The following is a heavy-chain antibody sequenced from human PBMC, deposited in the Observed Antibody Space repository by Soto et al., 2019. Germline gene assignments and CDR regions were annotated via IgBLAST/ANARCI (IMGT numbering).Heavy chain of an antibody. CDR1: GGSFTTDS. D-gene: IGHD5-12*01. CDR2: INPLFRTP. Sequence: QVHLVQSEAEVRKPGSSVKVSCKSSGGSFTTDSIIWVRQAPGQGLEWMGGINPLFRTPVYAQKFQGRVTISADESTSAAHLEVTGLTPEDTAVYCCAKGVASSDWGQGTPVTVSS. J-gene: IGHJ4*02. CDR3: AKGVASSD. V-gene: IGHV1-69*01.